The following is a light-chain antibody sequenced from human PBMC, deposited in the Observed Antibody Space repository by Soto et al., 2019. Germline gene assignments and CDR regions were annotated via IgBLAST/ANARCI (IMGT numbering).Light chain of an antibody. CDR2: GAS. V-gene: IGKV3-11*01. CDR1: QSVSSN. Sequence: EVVMTQSPATLSVSPGERATLSCRASQSVSSNLAWYQQKPGQAPRLLIYGASNRATGIPARFSGSGSGTDFTLTISSLEPEDFAVYYCQQRSNWLSLTFGGGTKVEIK. CDR3: QQRSNWLSLT. J-gene: IGKJ4*01.